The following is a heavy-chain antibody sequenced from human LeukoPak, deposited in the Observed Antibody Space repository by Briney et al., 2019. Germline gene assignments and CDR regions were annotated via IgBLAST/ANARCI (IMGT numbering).Heavy chain of an antibody. CDR3: ARDPRGPTTYDSSARDSLDY. J-gene: IGHJ4*02. Sequence: QPGGSLRLSCAASGFNFNRYWMNWIRQAPGKGLEWVANIKQDGNEKYYVDSVKGRFTISYDSAKNSLYLQMSSLRTEDTAVYYCARDPRGPTTYDSSARDSLDYWGQGTLVTVSS. CDR2: IKQDGNEK. D-gene: IGHD3-22*01. CDR1: GFNFNRYW. V-gene: IGHV3-7*01.